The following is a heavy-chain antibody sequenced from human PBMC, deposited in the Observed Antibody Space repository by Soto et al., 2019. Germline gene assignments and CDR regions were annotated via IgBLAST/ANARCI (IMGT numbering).Heavy chain of an antibody. D-gene: IGHD2-21*02. CDR1: GGSISSDSYY. V-gene: IGHV4-39*02. Sequence: SETLSLTCTVSGGSISSDSYYWGWIRQSPEKGLEWIASISYSGSTYYNPTLKSRLIISVDTSKNQFSLKLSSVTAADTAFYYCAREGALLFGGNSDYYSTMDVWRQGTTVTVSS. J-gene: IGHJ6*02. CDR3: AREGALLFGGNSDYYSTMDV. CDR2: ISYSGST.